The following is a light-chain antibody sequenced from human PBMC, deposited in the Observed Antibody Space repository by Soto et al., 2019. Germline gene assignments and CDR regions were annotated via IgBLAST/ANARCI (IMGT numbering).Light chain of an antibody. J-gene: IGKJ2*01. Sequence: DIQMTQSPSSLSASVGDRVTITCRASQSISSYLNWYQQKPGKAPNLLIYAASSLQSGGPSRFSGSGSGTDFTLTISSLQPEDVATYYCQQSHSTHRYTLGQGTKQELK. CDR2: AAS. V-gene: IGKV1-39*01. CDR3: QQSHSTHRYT. CDR1: QSISSY.